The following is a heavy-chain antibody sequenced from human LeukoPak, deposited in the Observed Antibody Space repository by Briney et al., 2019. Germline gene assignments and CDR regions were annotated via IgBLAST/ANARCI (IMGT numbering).Heavy chain of an antibody. D-gene: IGHD3-10*01. Sequence: PGGSLRLSCAASGFTFSSYSMNWVRQAPGKGLEWVSALSGSGGSTYYADSVKGRFTISKDNSKNTLYLQMNSLRAEDTAVYYCAKDLRITMVRGVTPFGYWGQGTLVTVSS. CDR1: GFTFSSYS. J-gene: IGHJ4*02. CDR3: AKDLRITMVRGVTPFGY. CDR2: LSGSGGST. V-gene: IGHV3-23*01.